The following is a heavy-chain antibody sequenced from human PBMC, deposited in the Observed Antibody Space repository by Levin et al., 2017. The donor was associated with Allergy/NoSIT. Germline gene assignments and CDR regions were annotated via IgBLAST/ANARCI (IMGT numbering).Heavy chain of an antibody. CDR3: AHRSIRYFDWLPQDGGAAFDI. V-gene: IGHV2-5*02. CDR1: GFSLSTSGVG. Sequence: KSGPTLVKPTQTLTLTCTFSGFSLSTSGVGVGWIRQPPGKALEWLALIYWDDDKRYSPSLKSRLTITKDTSKNQVVLTMTNMDPVDTATYYCAHRSIRYFDWLPQDGGAAFDIWGQGTMVTVSS. J-gene: IGHJ3*02. CDR2: IYWDDDK. D-gene: IGHD3-9*01.